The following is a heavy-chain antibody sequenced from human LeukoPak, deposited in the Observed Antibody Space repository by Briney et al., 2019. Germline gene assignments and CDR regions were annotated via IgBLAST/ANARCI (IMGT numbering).Heavy chain of an antibody. CDR1: GFTFSSYA. V-gene: IGHV3-64*04. Sequence: PGGSLRLSCSASGFTFSSYAMHWVRHAPGKGLEYVSAISSNGGSTYYADSVKGRFTTSRDNSKNSLYLQMNSLRAEDTAVYYCASTYYGPNPNEIFDYWGQGTLVTVSS. CDR3: ASTYYGPNPNEIFDY. CDR2: ISSNGGST. J-gene: IGHJ4*02. D-gene: IGHD3-3*01.